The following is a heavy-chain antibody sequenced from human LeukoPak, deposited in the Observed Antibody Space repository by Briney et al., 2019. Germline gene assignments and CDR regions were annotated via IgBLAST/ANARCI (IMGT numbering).Heavy chain of an antibody. CDR1: GFTFDDYT. CDR3: AKDPARIAAAGNAWNEPSYYYYYMDV. D-gene: IGHD6-13*01. J-gene: IGHJ6*03. CDR2: ISWDGGST. V-gene: IGHV3-43*01. Sequence: GGSLRLSCAASGFTFDDYTMHWVRQAPGKGLEWVSLISWDGGSTYYADSVKGRFTISRDNSKNSLYLQMNSLRTEDTALYYCAKDPARIAAAGNAWNEPSYYYYYMDVWGKGTTVTVSS.